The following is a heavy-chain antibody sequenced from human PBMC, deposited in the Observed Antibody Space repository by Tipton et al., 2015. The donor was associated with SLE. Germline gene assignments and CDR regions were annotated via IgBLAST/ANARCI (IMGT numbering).Heavy chain of an antibody. CDR1: GGSFSGYY. Sequence: SLTCAVYGGSFSGYYWSWIRQHPGKGLEWIGYIYYSGSTYYNPSLKSRVTISVDTSKNQFSLKLSSVTAADTAVYYCARGGIAAAGPDYWGQGTLVTVSS. CDR2: IYYSGST. D-gene: IGHD6-13*01. CDR3: ARGGIAAAGPDY. J-gene: IGHJ4*02. V-gene: IGHV4-34*01.